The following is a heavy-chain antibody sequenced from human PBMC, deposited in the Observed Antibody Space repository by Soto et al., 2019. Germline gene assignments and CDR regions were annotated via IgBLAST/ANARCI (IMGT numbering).Heavy chain of an antibody. J-gene: IGHJ4*02. V-gene: IGHV3-23*01. Sequence: GGSLRLSCAASGFTFNSYAMGWVRQAPGKGLEWVSAITDSGSDTYYVDSVKGRFTISRDNSKNTLYLQMNSLRAEDTALYYCAKLGSSSWSPHYYFDYWGQGTLVTVSS. CDR3: AKLGSSSWSPHYYFDY. D-gene: IGHD2-2*01. CDR2: ITDSGSDT. CDR1: GFTFNSYA.